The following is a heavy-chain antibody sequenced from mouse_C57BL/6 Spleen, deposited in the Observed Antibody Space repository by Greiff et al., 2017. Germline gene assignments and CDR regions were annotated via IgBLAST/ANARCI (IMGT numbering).Heavy chain of an antibody. CDR1: GFTFSSYA. CDR3: ARDRTGGSFDY. J-gene: IGHJ2*01. CDR2: ISDGGSYT. V-gene: IGHV5-4*01. Sequence: EVQLVESGGGLVKPGGSLKLSCAASGFTFSSYAMSWVRQTPEKRLEWVATISDGGSYTYYPDNVKGRFTISRDNAKNNLYLQMSHLKSEDTAMYYCARDRTGGSFDYWGQGTTLTVSS. D-gene: IGHD3-3*01.